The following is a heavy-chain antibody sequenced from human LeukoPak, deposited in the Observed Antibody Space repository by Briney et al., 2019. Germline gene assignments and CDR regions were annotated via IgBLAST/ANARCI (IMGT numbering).Heavy chain of an antibody. J-gene: IGHJ6*02. CDR2: MNPNSGNT. V-gene: IGHV1-8*01. CDR1: GYTFTSYD. CDR3: ARYDYYYYGMDV. Sequence: ASVKVSCKASGYTFTSYDINWVRQATGQGLEWMGWMNPNSGNTGYAQKFQGRVTMTRNTSIGTAYMELSSLRSEDTAVYYCARYDYYYYGMDVWGQGTTVTVSS.